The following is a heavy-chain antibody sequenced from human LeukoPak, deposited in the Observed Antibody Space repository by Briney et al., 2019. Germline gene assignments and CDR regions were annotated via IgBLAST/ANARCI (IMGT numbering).Heavy chain of an antibody. CDR1: GFTFSSYE. Sequence: PGGSLRLSCAASGFTFSSYEMNWVRQAPGKGLEWVSYISSSGSTIYYADSVKGRFTISRDNAKNSLYLQMNSLRAEDTAVYYCAKGEYHQDGIGENRFDNWGQGALVTVSS. CDR2: ISSSGSTI. CDR3: AKGEYHQDGIGENRFDN. V-gene: IGHV3-48*03. D-gene: IGHD5-24*01. J-gene: IGHJ4*02.